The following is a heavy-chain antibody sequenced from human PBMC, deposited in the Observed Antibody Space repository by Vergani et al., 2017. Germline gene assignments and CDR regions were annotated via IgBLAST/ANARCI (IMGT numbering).Heavy chain of an antibody. CDR2: IIHSGST. Sequence: QVQLQQWGAGLLKPSETLSLTCAVYGGSFSGYYWSWIRQPPGKGLEWIGDIIHSGSTNYNPSLKSGVTIAVDTSKNQFSLKLSSVTAADTAVYYCSRGPMGSGRTFDPWGQGTLVTVSS. CDR3: SRGPMGSGRTFDP. J-gene: IGHJ5*02. CDR1: GGSFSGYY. V-gene: IGHV4-34*01. D-gene: IGHD6-19*01.